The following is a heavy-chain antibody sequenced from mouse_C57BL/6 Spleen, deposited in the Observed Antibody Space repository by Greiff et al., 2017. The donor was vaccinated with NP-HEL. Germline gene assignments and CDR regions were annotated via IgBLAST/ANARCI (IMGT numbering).Heavy chain of an antibody. CDR2: IYPGSGST. V-gene: IGHV1-55*01. Sequence: VQLQQPGAELVKPGASVKMSCKASGYTFTSYWITWVKQRPGQGLEWIGDIYPGSGSTNYNEKFKSKATLTVDTSSSTAYMQISSLTSEDSAVYYCAKKRGNKGVDYWGQGTTLTVSS. D-gene: IGHD2-1*01. J-gene: IGHJ2*01. CDR1: GYTFTSYW. CDR3: AKKRGNKGVDY.